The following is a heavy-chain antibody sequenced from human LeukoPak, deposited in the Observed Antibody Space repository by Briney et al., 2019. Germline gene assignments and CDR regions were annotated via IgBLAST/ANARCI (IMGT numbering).Heavy chain of an antibody. Sequence: ASVKVSCKVSGYTLTELSMHWVRQAPGKGLEWMGGFDPEDGETIYAQKFQGRVTMTEDTSTDTAYMELSSLRSEDTAVSYCATDLIYYDSSGYGTYWGQGTLVTVSS. CDR1: GYTLTELS. J-gene: IGHJ4*02. V-gene: IGHV1-24*01. CDR2: FDPEDGET. D-gene: IGHD3-22*01. CDR3: ATDLIYYDSSGYGTY.